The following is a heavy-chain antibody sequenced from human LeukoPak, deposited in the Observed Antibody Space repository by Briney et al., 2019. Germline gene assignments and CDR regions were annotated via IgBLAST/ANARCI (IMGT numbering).Heavy chain of an antibody. CDR2: ISYDGSNK. V-gene: IGHV3-30*03. CDR3: ARGHYDFWSGYPYYFDY. CDR1: GFTFSSYG. D-gene: IGHD3-3*01. Sequence: GRSLRLSCAASGFTFSSYGMHWVRQAPGKGLEWVAVISYDGSNKYYADSVKGRFTISRDNSKNTLYLQMNSLRAEDTAVYYCARGHYDFWSGYPYYFDYWGQGTLVTVSS. J-gene: IGHJ4*02.